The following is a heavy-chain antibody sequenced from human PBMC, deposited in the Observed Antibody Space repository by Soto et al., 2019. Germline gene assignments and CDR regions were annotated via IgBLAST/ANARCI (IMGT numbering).Heavy chain of an antibody. J-gene: IGHJ5*02. CDR3: ARGGGSYDILTSNWFDP. CDR1: GYTFTSYG. CDR2: ISAYNGNT. V-gene: IGHV1-18*01. D-gene: IGHD3-9*01. Sequence: ASVKVSCKASGYTFTSYGISWVRQAPGQGLEWMGWISAYNGNTNYAQKLQGRVTVTTDTSTSTAYMELRSLRSDDTAVYYCARGGGSYDILTSNWFDPWGQGTLVTVSS.